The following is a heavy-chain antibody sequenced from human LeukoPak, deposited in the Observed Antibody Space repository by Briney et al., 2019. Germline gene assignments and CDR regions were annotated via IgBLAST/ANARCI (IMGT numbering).Heavy chain of an antibody. D-gene: IGHD5-18*01. CDR2: INSDGSST. CDR3: ARDGWIGYSYGFDY. J-gene: IGHJ4*02. V-gene: IGHV3-74*01. Sequence: PGGSLRLSCAASGFTFSNSAMTWVRQAPGKGLVWVSRINSDGSSTSYADSVKGRFTISRDNAKNTLYLQMNSLRAEDTAVYYCARDGWIGYSYGFDYWGQGTLVTVSS. CDR1: GFTFSNSA.